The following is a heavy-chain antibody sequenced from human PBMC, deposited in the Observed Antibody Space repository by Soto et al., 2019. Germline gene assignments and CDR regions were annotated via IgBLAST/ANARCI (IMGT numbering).Heavy chain of an antibody. Sequence: QVQLQESGPGLVKPSQTLSLTCTVSGGSISSGGYYWSWIRQHPGKGLEWIGYIYYSGSTYYNPYRKSRVTISVDTSKNQFTLKRSTVTAEDTAEYYCARPRWRFGRDSGYYYEETRYSMDDWGQGTTVTVSS. D-gene: IGHD3-22*01. CDR2: IYYSGST. CDR3: ARPRWRFGRDSGYYYEETRYSMDD. CDR1: GGSISSGGYY. V-gene: IGHV4-31*03. J-gene: IGHJ6*02.